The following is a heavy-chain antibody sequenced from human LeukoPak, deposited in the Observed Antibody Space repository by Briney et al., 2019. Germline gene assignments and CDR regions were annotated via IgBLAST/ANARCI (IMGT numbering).Heavy chain of an antibody. Sequence: PGGSLRLSCAASGFTFSSYNMNWVRQAPGKGLEWVSVISGSGGSTYYADSVKGRFTISRDNSKNTLYLQMNSLRAEDTAVYYCAKGKTYYADFDYWGQGTLVTVSS. V-gene: IGHV3-23*01. CDR2: ISGSGGST. CDR3: AKGKTYYADFDY. J-gene: IGHJ4*02. CDR1: GFTFSSYN. D-gene: IGHD3-3*01.